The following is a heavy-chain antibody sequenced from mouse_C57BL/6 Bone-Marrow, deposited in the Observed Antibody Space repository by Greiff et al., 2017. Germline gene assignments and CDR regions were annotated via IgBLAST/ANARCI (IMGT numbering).Heavy chain of an antibody. CDR1: GHTFTSYW. D-gene: IGHD1-1*01. Sequence: QVQLQQPGAELVMPGASVKLSCKASGHTFTSYWMHWVKQRPGQGLEWIGEIDPSDSDTNYNQKFKGKSTLTVDKSSSTAYMHLSSLTSEDSEVFYCARRGYYYGSSYLSTMVTSYYFDYWGQGTTLTVSS. J-gene: IGHJ2*01. V-gene: IGHV1-69*01. CDR2: IDPSDSDT. CDR3: ARRGYYYGSSYLSTMVTSYYFDY.